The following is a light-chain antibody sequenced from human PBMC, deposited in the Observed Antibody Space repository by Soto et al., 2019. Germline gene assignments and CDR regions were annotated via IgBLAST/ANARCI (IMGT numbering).Light chain of an antibody. V-gene: IGLV1-47*01. J-gene: IGLJ2*01. CDR3: AAWDDSLSGPGV. Sequence: QSGLTQPPSASGTPGQRVTISCSGSSSNIGSNYVYWYQQLPGTAPKLLIYRNNQRPSGVPDRFSGSKSGTSASLAISGLRSEDEADYYCAAWDDSLSGPGVFGGGTKVTVL. CDR2: RNN. CDR1: SSNIGSNY.